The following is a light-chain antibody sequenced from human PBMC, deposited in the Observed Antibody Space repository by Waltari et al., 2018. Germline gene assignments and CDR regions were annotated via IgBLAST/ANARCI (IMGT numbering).Light chain of an antibody. CDR1: SSNIEISA. J-gene: IGLJ3*02. CDR3: AVWDDNLNGQV. V-gene: IGLV1-44*01. Sequence: QSVLTQSPSVSGTPGQRVTISCSGSSSNIEISAVNWYQQVPGAAPKLLIHRSDQRLSGVPDRFSGSKAGTSASLAISGLQSEDEADYYCAVWDDNLNGQVFGGGTKLSVL. CDR2: RSD.